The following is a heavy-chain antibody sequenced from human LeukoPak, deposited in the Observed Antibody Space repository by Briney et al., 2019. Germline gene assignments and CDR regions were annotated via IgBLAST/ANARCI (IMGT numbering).Heavy chain of an antibody. CDR3: ASGGYCSGNSCPQGY. D-gene: IGHD2-2*01. Sequence: GGSLRLSCAASGLTFSSYAMHWVRQAPGKGLEWVAFIRYDGSYKYYADSVKGRFTISRDNSKNTLYLQMSSLRAEDTAVYYCASGGYCSGNSCPQGYWGQGTLVTVSS. V-gene: IGHV3-30*02. J-gene: IGHJ4*02. CDR2: IRYDGSYK. CDR1: GLTFSSYA.